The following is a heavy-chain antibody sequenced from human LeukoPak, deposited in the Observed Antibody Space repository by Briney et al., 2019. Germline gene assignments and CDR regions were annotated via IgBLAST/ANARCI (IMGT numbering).Heavy chain of an antibody. D-gene: IGHD1-26*01. CDR3: ARLPPPGPGPSDAFDI. V-gene: IGHV3-48*01. J-gene: IGHJ3*02. Sequence: PGGSLRLSCAASGFTFSSYSMNWVRQAPGKGLEWVSYISSSSSTIYYADSVKGRFTISRDNAKNSLYLQMNSLRAEDTAVYYCARLPPPGPGPSDAFDIWGQGTMVTVSS. CDR2: ISSSSSTI. CDR1: GFTFSSYS.